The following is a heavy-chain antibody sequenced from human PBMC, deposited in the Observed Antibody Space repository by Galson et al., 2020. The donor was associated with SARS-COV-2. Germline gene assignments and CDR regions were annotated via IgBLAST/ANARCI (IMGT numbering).Heavy chain of an antibody. CDR3: ATAKILGYYYYGVDV. CDR1: GYTLTELS. CDR2: FDPEDGET. J-gene: IGHJ6*02. D-gene: IGHD3-16*01. V-gene: IGHV1-24*01. Sequence: ASVKVSCKVSGYTLTELSMHWVRQAPGKGLEWLGGFDPEDGETIYAQKFQGRVTMTEDTSTDTAYMELSSLRSEDTAVYYCATAKILGYYYYGVDVWGQGTTVTVSS.